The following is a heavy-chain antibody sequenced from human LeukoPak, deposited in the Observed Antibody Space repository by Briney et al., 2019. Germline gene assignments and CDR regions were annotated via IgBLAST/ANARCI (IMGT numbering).Heavy chain of an antibody. CDR2: IYTSGSA. J-gene: IGHJ5*02. Sequence: PSETLSLTCTVSGGSISSYYWNWIRQPAGKGLEWIGRIYTSGSANYNPSLKSRVTMSVDTSKNQFSLKVSSVTAADTAVYYCARAGTYSNYVWFDPWGQGTLVTVSS. CDR3: ARAGTYSNYVWFDP. CDR1: GGSISSYY. D-gene: IGHD4-11*01. V-gene: IGHV4-4*07.